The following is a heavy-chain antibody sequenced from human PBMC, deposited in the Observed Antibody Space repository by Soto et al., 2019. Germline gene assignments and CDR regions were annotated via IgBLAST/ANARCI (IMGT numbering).Heavy chain of an antibody. Sequence: SSETLSLTCTVSGGSISSGGYSWTWIRQSPGKGLEWIGYTYQSGSAYYNPSLKSRVTISVDRSKNQFSLNLTSVTAADTAVYYCARDYYGMDVWGQGTTVTVSS. V-gene: IGHV4-30-2*06. CDR2: TYQSGSA. CDR1: GGSISSGGYS. J-gene: IGHJ6*02. CDR3: ARDYYGMDV.